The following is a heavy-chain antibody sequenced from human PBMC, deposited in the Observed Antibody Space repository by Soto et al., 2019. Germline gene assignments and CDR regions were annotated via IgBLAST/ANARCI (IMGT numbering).Heavy chain of an antibody. CDR3: ARHVFLGYFFEMTGYPRCSDF. D-gene: IGHD3-9*01. V-gene: IGHV4-39*01. Sequence: LSLTCTVSGGSISGSAYYWAWIRQPPGKGLEWIGSVFYGGNTYYNPSLESRVTISVDTSNNQLSLSLTPVTVADTAVYYCARHVFLGYFFEMTGYPRCSDFWGPGPLRTVS. J-gene: IGHJ4*02. CDR1: GGSISGSAYY. CDR2: VFYGGNT.